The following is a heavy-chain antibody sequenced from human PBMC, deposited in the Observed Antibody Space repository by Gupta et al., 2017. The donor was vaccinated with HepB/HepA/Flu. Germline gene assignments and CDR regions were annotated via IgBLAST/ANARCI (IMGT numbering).Heavy chain of an antibody. CDR3: ARRYCSTTSCYSLHSATDWYFDL. V-gene: IGHV3-53*01. Sequence: EVQLVESGGGLIQPGGSLRLSWAASGFTVSSNYMSWVRQAPGKGLEWVSVIYSGGSTYYADSVKGRFTISRDNSKNTLYLQMNSLRAEDTAVYYCARRYCSTTSCYSLHSATDWYFDLWCRGTLVTVSS. J-gene: IGHJ2*01. CDR1: GFTVSSNY. CDR2: IYSGGST. D-gene: IGHD2-2*01.